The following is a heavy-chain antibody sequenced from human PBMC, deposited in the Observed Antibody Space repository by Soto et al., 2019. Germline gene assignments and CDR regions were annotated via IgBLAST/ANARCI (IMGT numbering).Heavy chain of an antibody. CDR2: ISSSSSVI. V-gene: IGHV3-48*01. J-gene: IGHJ6*03. Sequence: EVQLVESGGGLVQPGGSLRLSCATSGFIISDWAMNWVRQAPGKGLEWVSYISSSSSVIDYADSVKGRFTVSRDNARNSLYLQMNSLRAEDTAVYYCARDLSWGSNWYYYMDVWGKGTTVTVSS. CDR3: ARDLSWGSNWYYYMDV. D-gene: IGHD7-27*01. CDR1: GFIISDWA.